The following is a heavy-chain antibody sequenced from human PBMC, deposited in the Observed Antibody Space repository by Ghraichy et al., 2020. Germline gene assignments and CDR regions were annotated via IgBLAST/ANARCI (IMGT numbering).Heavy chain of an antibody. D-gene: IGHD6-19*01. CDR1: GFTFSSYG. V-gene: IGHV3-30*18. CDR2: ISYDGSNK. J-gene: IGHJ4*02. Sequence: GGSLRLSCAASGFTFSSYGMHWVRQAPGKGLEWVAVISYDGSNKYYADSVKGRFTISRDNSKNTLYLQMNSLRAEDTAVYYCAKVGTRYSSGWYTDYWGQGTLVTVSS. CDR3: AKVGTRYSSGWYTDY.